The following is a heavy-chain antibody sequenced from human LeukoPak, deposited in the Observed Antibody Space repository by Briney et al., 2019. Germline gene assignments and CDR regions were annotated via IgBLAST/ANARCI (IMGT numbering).Heavy chain of an antibody. CDR3: ARHLATSGSYPLDY. Sequence: GGSLRLSCAASGFTFTDYAMSWVRQAPGPGLEWVSAISGIGNAIFYASSVKGRFTIARDSSKNTLSLQMSSLRAEDTADYYCARHLATSGSYPLDYWGQGTLVTVSS. D-gene: IGHD2-15*01. V-gene: IGHV3-23*01. J-gene: IGHJ4*02. CDR1: GFTFTDYA. CDR2: ISGIGNAI.